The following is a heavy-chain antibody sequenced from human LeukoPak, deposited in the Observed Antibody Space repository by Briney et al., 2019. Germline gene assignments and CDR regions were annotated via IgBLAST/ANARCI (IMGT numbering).Heavy chain of an antibody. Sequence: ASVKVSCKASGYIFTSYGISWVRQAPGQGLEWMGWISTYNGNTDYAQKVQGRVTMTTDTSTSTAYMELRNPRSDDTAVYYCARDRLLGQQLVPSFDYWGQGTLVTVSS. CDR1: GYIFTSYG. V-gene: IGHV1-18*01. D-gene: IGHD6-13*01. J-gene: IGHJ4*02. CDR3: ARDRLLGQQLVPSFDY. CDR2: ISTYNGNT.